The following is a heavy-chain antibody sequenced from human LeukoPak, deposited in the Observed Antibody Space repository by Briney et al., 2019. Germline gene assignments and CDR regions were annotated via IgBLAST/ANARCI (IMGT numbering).Heavy chain of an antibody. CDR1: GYTFTGYY. Sequence: ASVKVSCKASGYTFTGYYIHWVRQAPGLGLEWMGWISPNSGGTSYAQQFQGRVTMTSDTSISTAYMELSSLRSDDTAVYYCARVSIYYFDYWGQGTLVTVSS. J-gene: IGHJ4*02. D-gene: IGHD3-3*02. V-gene: IGHV1-2*02. CDR3: ARVSIYYFDY. CDR2: ISPNSGGT.